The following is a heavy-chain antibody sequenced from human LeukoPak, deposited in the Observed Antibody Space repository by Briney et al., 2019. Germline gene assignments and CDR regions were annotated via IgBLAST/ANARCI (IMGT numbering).Heavy chain of an antibody. Sequence: ASETLSLTCTVSGGSISSYYWSWIRQPAGKGLEWIGRIYTSGSTNYNPSLKSRVTMSVDTSKNQFSLKLSSVTAADTAVYYCASGGYYYDSSGYRLDEYFQHWGQGTLVTVSS. CDR3: ASGGYYYDSSGYRLDEYFQH. J-gene: IGHJ1*01. CDR2: IYTSGST. D-gene: IGHD3-22*01. V-gene: IGHV4-4*07. CDR1: GGSISSYY.